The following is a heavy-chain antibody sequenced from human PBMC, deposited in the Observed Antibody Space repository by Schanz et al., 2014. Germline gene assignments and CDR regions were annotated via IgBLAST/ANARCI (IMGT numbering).Heavy chain of an antibody. CDR1: GYTFTSYY. CDR2: INPSGSST. CDR3: ARDGEAAAVCDY. Sequence: QLMQSGSEVRKPGASVKVSCKASGYTFTSYYMHWVRQAPGQGLEWMGIINPSGSSTSYVLKSEDRVTMTGDTYPSRVYTELSGLRYEARAVYYCARDGEAAAVCDYWGQGTLVSVSS. J-gene: IGHJ4*02. V-gene: IGHV1-46*03. D-gene: IGHD6-13*01.